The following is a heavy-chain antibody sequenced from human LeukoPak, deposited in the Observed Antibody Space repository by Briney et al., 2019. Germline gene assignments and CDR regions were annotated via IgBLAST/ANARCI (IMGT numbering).Heavy chain of an antibody. CDR3: ARALETVGAKRYFDY. CDR1: GYTFTGYY. Sequence: ASVKVSCKPSGYTFTGYYMHWVRQAPGQGLEWMGWINPNSGDTNYAQKFQGRVTMTSDTSISTAYMALSGLRSDDTAVYYCARALETVGAKRYFDYWGQGTLVTVSS. J-gene: IGHJ4*02. V-gene: IGHV1-2*02. D-gene: IGHD1-26*01. CDR2: INPNSGDT.